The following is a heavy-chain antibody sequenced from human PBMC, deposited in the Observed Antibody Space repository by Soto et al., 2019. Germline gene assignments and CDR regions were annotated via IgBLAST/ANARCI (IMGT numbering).Heavy chain of an antibody. V-gene: IGHV1-18*01. D-gene: IGHD1-26*01. CDR2: ISAYNGNT. CDR1: GYTFTSYG. J-gene: IGHJ4*02. Sequence: QVQLVQSGAEVKKPGASVKVSCKASGYTFTSYGISWVRQAPGQGLEWMGWISAYNGNTNYAQKLQGRVTMTTDTYTSTAYMELRSLRSDDTAVYYCARDTGELLQRALGWFDYGGQGTLVTVSS. CDR3: ARDTGELLQRALGWFDY.